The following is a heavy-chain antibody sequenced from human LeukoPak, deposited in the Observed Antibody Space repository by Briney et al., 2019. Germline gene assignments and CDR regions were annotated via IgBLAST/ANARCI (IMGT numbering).Heavy chain of an antibody. CDR1: GFTFSDHY. CDR2: TRDKANKYTT. CDR3: ARPLRNSGYFGD. V-gene: IGHV3-72*01. J-gene: IGHJ4*02. Sequence: PGGSLRLSCAASGFTFSDHYMDWVRQAPGKGLEWAGRTRDKANKYTTEYAASVKGRFTISRDDSKNSLYLEMNSLKTEDTAVYYCARPLRNSGYFGDWGQGTLVSVSS. D-gene: IGHD1-14*01.